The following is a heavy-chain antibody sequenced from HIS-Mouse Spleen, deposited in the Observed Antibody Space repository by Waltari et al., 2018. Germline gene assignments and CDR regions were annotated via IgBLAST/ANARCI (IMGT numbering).Heavy chain of an antibody. V-gene: IGHV1-24*01. J-gene: IGHJ3*02. CDR1: GYTLTELS. CDR2: FDPEDGET. D-gene: IGHD3-10*01. Sequence: QVQLVQSGAEVKKPGASVKVSCKVSGYTLTELSMHWVRQAPGKGLEWMGGFDPEDGETIYAQKFQGRGTMTEDTSTDTAYMGLSSLRSEDTAVYYCATGVRGAIPRSVFDIWGQGTMVTVSS. CDR3: ATGVRGAIPRSVFDI.